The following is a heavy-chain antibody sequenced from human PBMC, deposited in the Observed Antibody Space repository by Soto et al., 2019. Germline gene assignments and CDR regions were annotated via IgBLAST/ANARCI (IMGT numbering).Heavy chain of an antibody. V-gene: IGHV3-23*01. CDR2: ISGSGGST. CDR1: GFTFSSYA. J-gene: IGHJ4*02. CDR3: AKAMVRGVIIYYFDY. Sequence: GALRLSCAASGFTFSSYAMSWVRQAPGKGLEWVSAISGSGGSTYYADSVKGRFTISRDNSKNTLYLQMNSLRAEDTAVYYCAKAMVRGVIIYYFDYWGQGTLVTVSS. D-gene: IGHD3-10*01.